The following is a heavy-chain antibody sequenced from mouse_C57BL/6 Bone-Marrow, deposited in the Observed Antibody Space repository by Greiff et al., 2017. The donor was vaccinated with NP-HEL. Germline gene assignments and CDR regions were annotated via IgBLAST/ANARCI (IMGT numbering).Heavy chain of an antibody. CDR2: ISNGGGST. CDR3: ARAGYYAHFDY. CDR1: GFTFSDYY. Sequence: EVKVVESGGGLVQPGGSLKLSCAASGFTFSDYYMYWVRQTPEKRLEWVAYISNGGGSTYYPDTVKGRFTISRDNAKNTLYLQMSRLKSEDTAMYYCARAGYYAHFDYWGQGTTLTVSS. D-gene: IGHD2-3*01. J-gene: IGHJ2*01. V-gene: IGHV5-12*01.